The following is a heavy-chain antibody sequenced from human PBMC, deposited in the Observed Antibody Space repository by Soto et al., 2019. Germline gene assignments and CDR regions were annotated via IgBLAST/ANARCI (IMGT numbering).Heavy chain of an antibody. D-gene: IGHD1-20*01. V-gene: IGHV1-3*04. CDR2: ISTANGDT. J-gene: IGHJ4*02. CDR1: GYTFTNYP. CDR3: AVLANAYNNFAF. Sequence: QVQLVQSGAEVKKPGASVKVSCKASGYTFTNYPLHWVRQAPGQRPEWLGWISTANGDTGFSQSFQGRVAVTRDTSTNTAYMELNSLRSEDTALYHCAVLANAYNNFAFWGQGTLITVSP.